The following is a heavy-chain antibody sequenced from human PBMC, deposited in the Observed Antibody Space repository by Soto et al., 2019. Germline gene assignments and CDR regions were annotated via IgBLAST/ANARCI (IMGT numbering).Heavy chain of an antibody. Sequence: SETLSLTCTVSGGSISSYYWSWIRQPPGKGLEWIGYICYSGSTNYNPSLKSRVTISVDTSKNQFSLKLSSVTAADTAVYYCARVGDYGGNSYWFDPWGQGTLVTVSS. CDR3: ARVGDYGGNSYWFDP. D-gene: IGHD4-17*01. V-gene: IGHV4-59*01. CDR1: GGSISSYY. J-gene: IGHJ5*02. CDR2: ICYSGST.